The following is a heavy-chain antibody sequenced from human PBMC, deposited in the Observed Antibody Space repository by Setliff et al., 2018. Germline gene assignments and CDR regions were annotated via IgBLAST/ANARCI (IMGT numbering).Heavy chain of an antibody. D-gene: IGHD3-10*01. J-gene: IGHJ4*02. CDR2: IKQDGSVK. Sequence: GGSLRLSCAASGFTFSSYWMNWVRQAPGKGLEWVANIKQDGSVKNYVDSVKGRFSISRDNTKNSLYLQMNSLRAEDTAVYYCARDPFGELFHPQDYWGQGTLVTVSS. CDR1: GFTFSSYW. V-gene: IGHV3-7*01. CDR3: ARDPFGELFHPQDY.